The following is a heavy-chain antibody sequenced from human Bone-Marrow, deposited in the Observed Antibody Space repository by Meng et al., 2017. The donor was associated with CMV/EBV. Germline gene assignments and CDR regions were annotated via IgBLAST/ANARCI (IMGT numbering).Heavy chain of an antibody. CDR1: GFTFSGSA. V-gene: IGHV3-73*01. D-gene: IGHD3-3*01. CDR3: TRHRITIFGVVPPYGMDV. Sequence: GESLKISCAASGFTFSGSAMHWVRQASGKGLEWVGRIRSKANSYATAYAASVKGRFTISRDNSKNTAYLQMNSLKTEDTAVYYCTRHRITIFGVVPPYGMDVWGQGTTVTFSS. CDR2: IRSKANSYAT. J-gene: IGHJ6*01.